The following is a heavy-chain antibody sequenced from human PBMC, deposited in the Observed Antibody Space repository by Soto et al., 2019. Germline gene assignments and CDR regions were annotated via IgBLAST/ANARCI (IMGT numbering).Heavy chain of an antibody. J-gene: IGHJ5*02. D-gene: IGHD3-22*01. CDR2: ISYDESNK. Sequence: PGGSLRLSCAASGFTFSSYGMHWVRQAPGKGLEWVAVISYDESNKYYADSVKGRFTISRDNSKNTLYLQMNSLRAEDTAVYYCAKDSYYYDSSGLSSGFDPWGQGTLVTVSS. CDR1: GFTFSSYG. V-gene: IGHV3-30*18. CDR3: AKDSYYYDSSGLSSGFDP.